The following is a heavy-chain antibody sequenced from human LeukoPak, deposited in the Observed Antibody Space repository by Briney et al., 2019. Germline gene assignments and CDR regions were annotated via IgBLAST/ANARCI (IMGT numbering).Heavy chain of an antibody. D-gene: IGHD3-3*01. J-gene: IGHJ5*02. Sequence: SETLSLTCAVYGGSFSGYYWSCIRQPPGKGLEWIGEIYQSGSTNYNPSLKSRVTISVDTSKNQFSLNLSSVTAADTAVYYCARGRTYYDFWSTNKGRFDPWGKGTLVTVSS. CDR2: IYQSGST. V-gene: IGHV4-34*01. CDR3: ARGRTYYDFWSTNKGRFDP. CDR1: GGSFSGYY.